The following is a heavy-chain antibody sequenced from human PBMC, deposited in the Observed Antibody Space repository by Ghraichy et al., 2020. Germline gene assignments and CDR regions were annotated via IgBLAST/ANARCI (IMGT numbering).Heavy chain of an antibody. Sequence: GSLNISCEVSGGSFKSYFFSWLRQIPGRGLEWIGDVHATERANYNPSLESRVIMSVDTANSQVALRLSSVTGADTGLYYCARRRRGGQTPHWFDPWGPGTAVTVSA. CDR1: GGSFKSYF. V-gene: IGHV4-34*01. CDR2: VHATERA. J-gene: IGHJ5*02. CDR3: ARRRRGGQTPHWFDP. D-gene: IGHD4-23*01.